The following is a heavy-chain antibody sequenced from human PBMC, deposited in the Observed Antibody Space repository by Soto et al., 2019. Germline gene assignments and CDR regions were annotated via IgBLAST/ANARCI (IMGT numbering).Heavy chain of an antibody. V-gene: IGHV4-39*02. CDR1: GHSISSSNYY. CDR2: IFYSGFT. J-gene: IGHJ4*02. Sequence: SETLSLTCTVSGHSISSSNYYWGWIRQPPGKGLEWIGSIFYSGFTYYNPSLKSRVTISVDRSKNQFSLKLTSVTAADTAVYYCAREKPYSSSWYHDYWGQETLVTVSS. D-gene: IGHD6-13*01. CDR3: AREKPYSSSWYHDY.